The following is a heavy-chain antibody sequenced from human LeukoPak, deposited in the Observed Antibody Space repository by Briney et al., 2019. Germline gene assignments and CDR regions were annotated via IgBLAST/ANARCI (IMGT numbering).Heavy chain of an antibody. CDR1: GFTFGGYA. J-gene: IGHJ4*02. CDR3: MAAAGIIDY. V-gene: IGHV3-49*04. D-gene: IGHD6-13*01. Sequence: PGGSLRLSCTASGFTFGGYAMSWVRQAPGKGLEWVGFIRSKAYGGTTEYAASVKGRFTISTDDSKSIAYLQMNSLKTEDTAVYYCMAAAGIIDYWGQGTLVTVSS. CDR2: IRSKAYGGTT.